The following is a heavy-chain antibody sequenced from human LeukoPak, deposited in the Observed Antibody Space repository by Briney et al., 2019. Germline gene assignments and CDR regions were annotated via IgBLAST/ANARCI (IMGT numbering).Heavy chain of an antibody. J-gene: IGHJ4*02. CDR2: IIPIFGTA. Sequence: EASVKVSCKASGGTFSSYAISWVRQAPGQGLEWMGGIIPIFGTANYAQKFQGRVTITADESTSTAYMELSSLRSEDTAVYYCARGWSGYPDIDYWGQGTPVTVSS. V-gene: IGHV1-69*01. CDR3: ARGWSGYPDIDY. CDR1: GGTFSSYA. D-gene: IGHD3-3*01.